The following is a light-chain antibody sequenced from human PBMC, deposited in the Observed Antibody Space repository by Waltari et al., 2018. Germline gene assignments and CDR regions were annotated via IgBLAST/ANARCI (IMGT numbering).Light chain of an antibody. CDR3: QTGGHGTWV. J-gene: IGLJ3*02. CDR2: VNSDGSH. Sequence: QLVLTQSPSASASLGASVKLTCTLSSGPSSTVIPWLPPRPEKGPRYLMKVNSDGSHSKGDEIPDRFSGSSSGAERYLTISNLQSEDEADYFCQTGGHGTWVFGGGTTLTVL. V-gene: IGLV4-69*01. CDR1: SGPSSTV.